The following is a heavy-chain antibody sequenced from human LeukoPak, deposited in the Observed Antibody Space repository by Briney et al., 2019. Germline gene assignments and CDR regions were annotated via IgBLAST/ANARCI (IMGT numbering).Heavy chain of an antibody. Sequence: GGSLRLSCAASEFSVGSNYMTWVRQAPGKGLEWVAVISYDGGNKYYADSVKGRFTISRDNSKNTLYLQMNSLRAEDTAVYYCARGFGREIDYWGQGTLVTVSS. J-gene: IGHJ4*02. CDR2: ISYDGGNK. CDR3: ARGFGREIDY. V-gene: IGHV3-30*03. D-gene: IGHD3-16*01. CDR1: EFSVGSNY.